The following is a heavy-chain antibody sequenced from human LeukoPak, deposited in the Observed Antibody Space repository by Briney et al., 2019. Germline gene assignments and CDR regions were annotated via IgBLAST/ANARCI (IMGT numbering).Heavy chain of an antibody. Sequence: ASVKVSCKVSGYTLTELSMHRVRQAPGKGLEWMGGFDPEDGETIYAQKFQGRVTMTEDTSTDTAYMELSSLRSEDTAVYYCARVLLDTAMAQGYYFDYWGQGTLVTVSS. J-gene: IGHJ4*02. CDR2: FDPEDGET. D-gene: IGHD5-18*01. CDR1: GYTLTELS. CDR3: ARVLLDTAMAQGYYFDY. V-gene: IGHV1-24*01.